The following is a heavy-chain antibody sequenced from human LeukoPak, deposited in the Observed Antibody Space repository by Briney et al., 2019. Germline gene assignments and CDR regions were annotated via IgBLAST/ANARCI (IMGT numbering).Heavy chain of an antibody. Sequence: PSETLSLTCTVSGGSVTSSNHYWGWIRQPPGKGLEWIGSIYHTGRTYYNPSLESRVTVSVDTSTNQFSLRLYSVTASDTAVYYCARSQTNNIVTTRTFEFSGQGTLVTVSS. V-gene: IGHV4-39*01. CDR3: ARSQTNNIVTTRTFEF. CDR1: GGSVTSSNHY. D-gene: IGHD5-12*01. J-gene: IGHJ4*02. CDR2: IYHTGRT.